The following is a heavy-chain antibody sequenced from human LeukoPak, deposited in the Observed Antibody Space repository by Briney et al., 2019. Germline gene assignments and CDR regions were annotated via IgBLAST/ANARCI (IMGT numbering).Heavy chain of an antibody. CDR3: ARTYCSGGSCYLGYWYFDL. J-gene: IGHJ2*01. V-gene: IGHV5-51*01. D-gene: IGHD2-15*01. Sequence: GESLKISSKGFDYSFSIYWIGWVRTMPEKGQEWMGIIYPGDSDTRYSASFQGQVIISADESISTAYLQWTSLKASDTAMYYCARTYCSGGSCYLGYWYFDLWGRGTLVTVSS. CDR2: IYPGDSDT. CDR1: DYSFSIYW.